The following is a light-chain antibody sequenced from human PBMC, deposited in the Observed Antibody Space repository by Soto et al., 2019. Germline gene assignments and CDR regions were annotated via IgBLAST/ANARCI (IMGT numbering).Light chain of an antibody. CDR1: QSVRSSS. V-gene: IGKV3D-20*02. CDR3: QQRSNWPRT. J-gene: IGKJ1*01. CDR2: GAS. Sequence: EIVSTQSPGTLSLSPGERATLSCRASQSVRSSSLAWYQQKPGQAPRLLIYGASSRATGIPDRFSGSGSGTDFTLTVSSLEPEDFAVYYCQQRSNWPRTFGQGTKVDIK.